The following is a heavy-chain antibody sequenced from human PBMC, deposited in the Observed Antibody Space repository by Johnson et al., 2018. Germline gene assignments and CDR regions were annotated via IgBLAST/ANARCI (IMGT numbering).Heavy chain of an antibody. V-gene: IGHV3-48*01. Sequence: VQLVESGGGLVQPGGSLGLSCAASGFTFSSYSMNWVRQAPGKGLEWVSYISHTTTTSFYADSVKGRFAISRDNAKNSLYLQMNNLRVEDTAINYCAKVKPLTSGWSPDAFSIWGDGTMVAVSS. CDR3: AKVKPLTSGWSPDAFSI. CDR2: ISHTTTTS. CDR1: GFTFSSYS. D-gene: IGHD6-19*01. J-gene: IGHJ3*02.